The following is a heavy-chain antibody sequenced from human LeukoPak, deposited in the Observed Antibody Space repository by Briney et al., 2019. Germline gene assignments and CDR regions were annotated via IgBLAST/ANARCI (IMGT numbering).Heavy chain of an antibody. CDR3: ARGGRNTMVRGVNDY. D-gene: IGHD3-10*01. J-gene: IGHJ4*02. CDR2: ISAYNGNT. V-gene: IGHV1-18*01. CDR1: GYTFTSYD. Sequence: ASVKVSCKASGYTFTSYDISWVRQAPGQGLEWMGWISAYNGNTNYAQKLQGRVTMTTDTSTSTAYMELRSLRSDDTAVYYCARGGRNTMVRGVNDYWGQGTLVTVSS.